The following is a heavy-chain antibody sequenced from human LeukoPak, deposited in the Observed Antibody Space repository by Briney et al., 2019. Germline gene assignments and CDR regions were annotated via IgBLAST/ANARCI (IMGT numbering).Heavy chain of an antibody. CDR3: AKGALYSSGWYGPYDY. CDR1: GFTFDDYA. V-gene: IGHV3-9*01. J-gene: IGHJ4*02. Sequence: GGSLRLSCAASGFTFDDYAMHWVRQAPGKGLEWVSGISWNSGSIGYADSVKGRFTISRDNAKNSLYLQMNSLRAEDTALYYCAKGALYSSGWYGPYDYLGQGTLVTVSS. D-gene: IGHD6-19*01. CDR2: ISWNSGSI.